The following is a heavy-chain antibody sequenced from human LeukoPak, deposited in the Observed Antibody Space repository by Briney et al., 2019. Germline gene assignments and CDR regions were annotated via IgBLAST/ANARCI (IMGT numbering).Heavy chain of an antibody. D-gene: IGHD3-22*01. CDR2: ISGSGGST. V-gene: IGHV3-23*01. J-gene: IGHJ4*02. CDR1: GFTFSSYA. Sequence: GGSLRLSCAASGFTFSSYAMSWVRQAPGKGLEWVSAISGSGGSTYYADSVKGRFTISRDNSKNTLYLQMNSLRAEDTAVYYCAKGKYYYDSSGYHTIFDYWGQGTLVTVSS. CDR3: AKGKYYYDSSGYHTIFDY.